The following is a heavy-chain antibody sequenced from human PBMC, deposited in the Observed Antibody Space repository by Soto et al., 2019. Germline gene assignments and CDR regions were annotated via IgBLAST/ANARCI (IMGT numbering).Heavy chain of an antibody. V-gene: IGHV4-34*01. CDR1: GGSFSGYY. Sequence: PSETLSLTCAVYGGSFSGYYWSWIRQPPGKGLEWIGEINHSGSTNYNPSLKSRVTISVDTSKNQFSLKLSSVTAADTAVYYCARGLNVDIVATITPLGFGFDYWGQGTLVTVSS. J-gene: IGHJ4*02. CDR2: INHSGST. D-gene: IGHD5-12*01. CDR3: ARGLNVDIVATITPLGFGFDY.